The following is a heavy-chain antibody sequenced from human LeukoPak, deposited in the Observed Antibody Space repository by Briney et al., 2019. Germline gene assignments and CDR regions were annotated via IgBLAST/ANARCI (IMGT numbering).Heavy chain of an antibody. CDR1: GFTVSSNY. CDR3: ARGLDGSGSYRL. V-gene: IGHV3-53*01. CDR2: IYSGGTT. Sequence: GVSLRLSCAASGFTVSSNYMSWVRQAPGRGLEWVSVIYSGGTTYYADSVKGRFIISRDNSKNTLYLQMNSLRAEDTAVYYCARGLDGSGSYRLWGQGTLVTVSS. D-gene: IGHD3-10*01. J-gene: IGHJ4*02.